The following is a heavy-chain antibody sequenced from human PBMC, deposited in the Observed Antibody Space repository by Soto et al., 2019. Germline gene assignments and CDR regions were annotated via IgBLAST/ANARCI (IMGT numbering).Heavy chain of an antibody. Sequence: PGESLKISCKGSGYSFTSYWIGWVRQMPEKGLECMGIIYPGDSDTRYSPSFQGQVTISADKSISTAYLQWSSLKASDTAMYYCASQEMATKNVDAFDIWGQGTMVT. D-gene: IGHD5-12*01. CDR1: GYSFTSYW. CDR2: IYPGDSDT. J-gene: IGHJ3*02. CDR3: ASQEMATKNVDAFDI. V-gene: IGHV5-51*01.